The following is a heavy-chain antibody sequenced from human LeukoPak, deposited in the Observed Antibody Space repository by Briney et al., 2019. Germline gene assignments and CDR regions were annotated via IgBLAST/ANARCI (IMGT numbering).Heavy chain of an antibody. CDR1: GGSFSGYY. CDR2: INHSGST. D-gene: IGHD4-17*01. CDR3: ARGHSPVTTKVSYFQH. Sequence: PSETLSLTCAVYGGSFSGYYWSWIRQPPGKGLEWIGAINHSGSTNYNPSLKSRVTILVDASKNQFSLKLSSVTAADTAVYYCARGHSPVTTKVSYFQHWGQGTLVTVSS. J-gene: IGHJ1*01. V-gene: IGHV4-34*01.